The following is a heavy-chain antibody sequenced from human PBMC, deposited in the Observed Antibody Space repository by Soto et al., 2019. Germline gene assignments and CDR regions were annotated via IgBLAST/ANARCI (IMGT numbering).Heavy chain of an antibody. CDR2: IIPIFGTA. CDR1: GGTFSSYA. V-gene: IGHV1-69*06. Sequence: SVKVSCKASGGTFSSYAISWVRQAPGQGLEWMGGIIPIFGTANYAKKFQGRVTITADKSTSTAYMELSSLRSEDTAVYYCASGGCSSWYAALSRALLLSDYYGMDVWGQGTTVTVSS. CDR3: ASGGCSSWYAALSRALLLSDYYGMDV. D-gene: IGHD6-13*01. J-gene: IGHJ6*02.